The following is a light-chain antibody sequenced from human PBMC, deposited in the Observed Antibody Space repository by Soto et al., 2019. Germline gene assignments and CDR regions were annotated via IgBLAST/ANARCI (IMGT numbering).Light chain of an antibody. Sequence: DIQFTQSPSSLSASVGDRVTITCRVSQGISSYLNWYQHKPGKAPKVLIHHASTLESGVPSRFSGSGSGTEFTLTVSSLQPDDFAVYYCQEYNSYPWTFGQGTKVDIK. CDR2: HAS. CDR3: QEYNSYPWT. CDR1: QGISSY. J-gene: IGKJ1*01. V-gene: IGKV1-9*01.